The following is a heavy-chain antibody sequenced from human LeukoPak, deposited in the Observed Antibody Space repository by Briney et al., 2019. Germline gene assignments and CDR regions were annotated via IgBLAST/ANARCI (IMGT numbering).Heavy chain of an antibody. V-gene: IGHV4-31*03. CDR3: ARGALEYSSPYYYYYGMDV. D-gene: IGHD6-6*01. CDR1: GGSISSGGYY. Sequence: TQTLSLTCTVSGGSISSGGYYWSWIRQHPGKGLEWIGYIYYSGSTYYNPSLKSRVTISVDTSKNQFSLKLSSVTAADTAVYYCARGALEYSSPYYYYYGMDVWGQGTTVTVSS. J-gene: IGHJ6*02. CDR2: IYYSGST.